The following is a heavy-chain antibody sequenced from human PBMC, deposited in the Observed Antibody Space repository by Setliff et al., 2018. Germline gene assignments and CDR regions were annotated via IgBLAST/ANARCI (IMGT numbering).Heavy chain of an antibody. D-gene: IGHD5-18*01. CDR3: ARAPLESGYNYGQGHYFDY. J-gene: IGHJ4*02. V-gene: IGHV1-46*01. CDR2: INPSGGYA. Sequence: ASVKVSCKASGYTFTTYYMHWVRQAPGQGLEWMGIINPSGGYANYAQKFQGRVTMTRDTSTSTVYMELSSLRSENTAVYYCARAPLESGYNYGQGHYFDYWGQGTLVTVSS. CDR1: GYTFTTYY.